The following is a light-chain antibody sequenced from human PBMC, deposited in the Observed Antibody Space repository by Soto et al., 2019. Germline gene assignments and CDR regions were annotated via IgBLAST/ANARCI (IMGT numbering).Light chain of an antibody. J-gene: IGLJ3*02. CDR1: SSDIGGYHY. CDR2: EVN. Sequence: QSVLTQPASVSGSPGQSITISCTGSSSDIGGYHYVSWYQQHPGKAPKLMIYEVNNRPSGVSNRFSGSKSGNTASLTISGLQAEDEADYYCNSYTRSSTLVFGGGTKVTVL. CDR3: NSYTRSSTLV. V-gene: IGLV2-14*01.